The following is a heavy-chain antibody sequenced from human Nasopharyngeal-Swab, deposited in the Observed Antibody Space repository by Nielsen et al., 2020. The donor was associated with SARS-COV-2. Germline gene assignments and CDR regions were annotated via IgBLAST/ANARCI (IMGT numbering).Heavy chain of an antibody. D-gene: IGHD6-13*01. CDR1: GDSIRKDKYY. Sequence: SATLSLTCSVFGDSIRKDKYYWGWVRQAPGQGLEWIGTVYYSGTAYHNPSLKSRVAISVDASKSQLSLSLGSVTATDTAVYYCARTFYSWYVDVWGPGTQVTVSS. CDR2: VYYSGTA. J-gene: IGHJ5*02. CDR3: ARTFYSWYVDV. V-gene: IGHV4-39*01.